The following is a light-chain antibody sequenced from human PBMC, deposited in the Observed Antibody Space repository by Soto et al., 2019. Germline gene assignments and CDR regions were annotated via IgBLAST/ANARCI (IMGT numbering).Light chain of an antibody. CDR1: QTISSW. CDR3: QHYNSYSEA. V-gene: IGKV1-5*03. Sequence: DIQITQSPATLCVSVVARVTITCRASQTISSWLAWYQQKPGKSPKLLIYKASTLKSGVPPRFSGSGSGTEFTLTISSLQPDDFATYYCQHYNSYSEAFGQGTKVDIK. J-gene: IGKJ1*01. CDR2: KAS.